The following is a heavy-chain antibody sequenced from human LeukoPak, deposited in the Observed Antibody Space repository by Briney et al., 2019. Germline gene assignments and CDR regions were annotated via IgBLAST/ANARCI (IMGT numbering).Heavy chain of an antibody. J-gene: IGHJ4*02. V-gene: IGHV3-49*04. CDR3: TRDGTDYDPFDY. Sequence: PGGSLRLSCAASGFTFSTDVMSWVRQAPGKGLEWVGFIRSKAYGGTTEYAASVKGRFTISRDDSKSIAYLQMNSLKTEDTAVYYCTRDGTDYDPFDYWGQGTLVTVSS. CDR2: IRSKAYGGTT. D-gene: IGHD3-16*01. CDR1: GFTFSTDV.